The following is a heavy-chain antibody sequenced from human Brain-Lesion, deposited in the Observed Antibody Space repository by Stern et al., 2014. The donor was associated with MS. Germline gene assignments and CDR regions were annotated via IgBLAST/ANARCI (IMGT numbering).Heavy chain of an antibody. D-gene: IGHD2-15*01. CDR3: AGEEDIRYCSGGSCTGNWFDP. CDR1: GGSVSSTSYA. Sequence: VQLVESGPGLVKPSETLSLTCTVAGGSVSSTSYAWAWIRPPPGKGLEWIGTIYYSGNTYYSPSLKSRLTISLDTSQNQFSLQLGFVTAADTAVYYCAGEEDIRYCSGGSCTGNWFDPWGQGTLVTVSS. V-gene: IGHV4-39*01. CDR2: IYYSGNT. J-gene: IGHJ5*02.